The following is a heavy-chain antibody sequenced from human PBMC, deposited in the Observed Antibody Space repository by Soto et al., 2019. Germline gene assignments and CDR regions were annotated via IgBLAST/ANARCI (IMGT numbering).Heavy chain of an antibody. J-gene: IGHJ4*02. Sequence: QVQLVQSGAEVKKPGASVKVSCKASGYTFTSYDINWVRQATGQGLEWMGWMNPNSGDTGYAQKFQGRVTMTMNTPISTAYMELSRLRSEDTVVYYCARTTLSTVVTPRHFDYWGQGTLVTVSS. CDR3: ARTTLSTVVTPRHFDY. D-gene: IGHD4-17*01. CDR1: GYTFTSYD. V-gene: IGHV1-8*01. CDR2: MNPNSGDT.